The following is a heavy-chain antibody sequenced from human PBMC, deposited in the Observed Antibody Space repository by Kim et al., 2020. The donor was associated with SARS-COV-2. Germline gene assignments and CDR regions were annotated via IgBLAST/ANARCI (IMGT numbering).Heavy chain of an antibody. CDR2: IWRDGSKK. Sequence: GGSLRLSCVASGFTFSSYCMHWVRQAPGKGLEWVADIWRDGSKKYYVDSVKGRFTISRDNSKNTLYLQMNSLRAEDTAVYYCARDRGINLDYWGQGTLVTRPS. CDR1: GFTFSSYC. J-gene: IGHJ4*02. V-gene: IGHV3-33*01. CDR3: ARDRGINLDY.